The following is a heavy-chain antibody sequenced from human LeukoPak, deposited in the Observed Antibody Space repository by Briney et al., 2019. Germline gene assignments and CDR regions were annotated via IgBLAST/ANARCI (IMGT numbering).Heavy chain of an antibody. CDR2: IYYSRST. V-gene: IGHV4-59*12. CDR1: GGSMSPYH. CDR3: ARAVSGRFDY. D-gene: IGHD6-19*01. Sequence: SETLSLTCTVSGGSMSPYHWGWIRQPPGKGLEWTGYIYYSRSTNYNPSLKSRVTISVDTSKNQFSLKLSSVTAADTAIYYCARAVSGRFDYWGQGTLVTVSS. J-gene: IGHJ4*02.